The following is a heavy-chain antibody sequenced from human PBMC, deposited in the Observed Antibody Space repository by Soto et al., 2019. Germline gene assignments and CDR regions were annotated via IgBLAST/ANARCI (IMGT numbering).Heavy chain of an antibody. CDR3: AKGGAVYGLLTHNN. CDR1: GFTFSDYA. J-gene: IGHJ4*02. D-gene: IGHD3-9*01. Sequence: AGGSLRLSCAASGFTFSDYAMSWVRQAPGKGLEWVTTITGSSSNLYYTDSVKGRFAISRDNSRNILFLQMNSLTAEDTAVYYCAKGGAVYGLLTHNNWGQGTLVPVSS. CDR2: ITGSSSNL. V-gene: IGHV3-23*01.